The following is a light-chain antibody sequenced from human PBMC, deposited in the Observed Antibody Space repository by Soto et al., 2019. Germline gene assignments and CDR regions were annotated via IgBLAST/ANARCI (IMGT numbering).Light chain of an antibody. J-gene: IGKJ4*01. Sequence: DIQMTQSPSSLSASVEDRVIITCRASQSISNHLNWYQQKPGKAPKLLIFAASSLQSGVPSRFSGSGSGTNFVLTISSLQPEDVATYYCLQNNNYPLTFGGGTKV. CDR1: QSISNH. V-gene: IGKV1-39*01. CDR2: AAS. CDR3: LQNNNYPLT.